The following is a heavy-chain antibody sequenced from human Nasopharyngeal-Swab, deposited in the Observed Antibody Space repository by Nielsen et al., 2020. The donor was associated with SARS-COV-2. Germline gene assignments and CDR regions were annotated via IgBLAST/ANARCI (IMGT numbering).Heavy chain of an antibody. V-gene: IGHV1-3*01. J-gene: IGHJ5*02. D-gene: IGHD2-2*01. CDR1: GYTFTSYA. Sequence: ASVKVSCKASGYTFTSYAMHWVRQAPGQRLEWMGWINAGNGNTKYSQKFQGRVTITRDTSASTAYMELSSLRSEDTAVYYCARGVVGSDASWNWFDPWGQGTLVTVSS. CDR3: ARGVVGSDASWNWFDP. CDR2: INAGNGNT.